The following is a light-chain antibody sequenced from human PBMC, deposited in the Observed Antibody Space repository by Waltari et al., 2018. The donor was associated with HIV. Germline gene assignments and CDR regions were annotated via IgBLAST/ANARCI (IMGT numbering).Light chain of an antibody. Sequence: DIVLTQSPVTLSLSPGQRATLSCRASQTIGNYLAWFQQKPGQAPRLLIYDASTRATGVPVRFSGSGSGTDFTLTIDSLEPEDLAVYYCLQRSGLPPWSFGPGTRVDV. J-gene: IGKJ3*01. V-gene: IGKV3-11*01. CDR1: QTIGNY. CDR3: LQRSGLPPWS. CDR2: DAS.